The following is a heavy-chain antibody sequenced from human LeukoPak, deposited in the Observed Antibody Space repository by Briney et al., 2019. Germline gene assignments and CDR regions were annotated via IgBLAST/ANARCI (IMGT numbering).Heavy chain of an antibody. CDR1: GGTFSSYA. D-gene: IGHD2-2*01. CDR2: IIPIFGTA. CDR3: ARDLPNLPTFDY. Sequence: ASVKVSCKASGGTFSSYAISWVRQAPGQGLEWMGGIIPIFGTANYAQKFQGRVTITADESTSTAYMELSSLRSEDTAVYYCARDLPNLPTFDYWGQGTLVTVSS. V-gene: IGHV1-69*13. J-gene: IGHJ4*02.